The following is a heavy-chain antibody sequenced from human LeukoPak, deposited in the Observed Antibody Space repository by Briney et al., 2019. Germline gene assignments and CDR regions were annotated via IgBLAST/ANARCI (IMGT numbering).Heavy chain of an antibody. CDR1: GYTFTNYG. CDR2: ISAYNGNT. D-gene: IGHD1-26*01. Sequence: ASVKVSCKASGYTFTNYGITWVRQAPGQGLEWMGWISAYNGNTNYAQKLQGRVTMTTDTSTSTAYMELRGLRSDDTAVYYCARDGSGSYYVHWFDPWGQGTLVTVSS. J-gene: IGHJ5*02. V-gene: IGHV1-18*01. CDR3: ARDGSGSYYVHWFDP.